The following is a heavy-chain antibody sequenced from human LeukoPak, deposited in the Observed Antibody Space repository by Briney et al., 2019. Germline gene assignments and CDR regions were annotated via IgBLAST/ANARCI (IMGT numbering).Heavy chain of an antibody. D-gene: IGHD5-12*01. CDR1: GFTFSNHW. Sequence: PGGSLRLSCAASGFTFSNHWMTWVRQAPGKGLEWVSAISGSGGSTYYADSVKGRFTISRDNSKNTLCLQMNSLRAEDTAVYYCAKENPDRDGYNYFYWGQGTLVTVSS. CDR2: ISGSGGST. J-gene: IGHJ4*02. CDR3: AKENPDRDGYNYFY. V-gene: IGHV3-23*01.